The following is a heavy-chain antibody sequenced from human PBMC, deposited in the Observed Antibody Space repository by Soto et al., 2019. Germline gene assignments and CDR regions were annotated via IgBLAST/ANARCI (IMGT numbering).Heavy chain of an antibody. J-gene: IGHJ3*02. Sequence: SETLSLTCTVSGGSVSSGSYYWSWIRQPPGKGLEWIGYIYYSGSTNYNPSLKSRVTISVDTSKNQFSLKLSSVTAADTAVYYCARVFPDYGDYDDAIDIWGQGTMVTVSS. V-gene: IGHV4-61*01. CDR3: ARVFPDYGDYDDAIDI. CDR2: IYYSGST. D-gene: IGHD4-17*01. CDR1: GGSVSSGSYY.